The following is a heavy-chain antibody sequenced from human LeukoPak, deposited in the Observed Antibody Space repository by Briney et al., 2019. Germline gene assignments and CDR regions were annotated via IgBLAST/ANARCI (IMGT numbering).Heavy chain of an antibody. CDR2: ISSSSTI. V-gene: IGHV3-48*01. D-gene: IGHD2-2*01. J-gene: IGHJ5*02. CDR1: GFTFNTYS. CDR3: ARVGYCSSTDCGWFDP. Sequence: GGSLRLSCAASGFTFNTYSMNWVRQAPGKGLEWVSYISSSSTIYYADSVKGRFTISRDNAKNSLYLQMNSLRAEDTAVYYCARVGYCSSTDCGWFDPWGQGTLVTVSS.